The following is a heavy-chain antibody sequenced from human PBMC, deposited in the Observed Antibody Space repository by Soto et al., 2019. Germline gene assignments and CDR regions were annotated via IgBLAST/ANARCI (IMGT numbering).Heavy chain of an antibody. V-gene: IGHV3-21*01. CDR1: GFTFSSYS. Sequence: PGGSLRLSCAASGFTFSSYSMNWVRQAPGKGLEWVSSISSSSSYIYYADSVKGRFTISRDNAKNSLYLQMNSLRAEDTAVYYCASDGYCSSTSCYQADYWGQGTLVTVSS. CDR2: ISSSSSYI. J-gene: IGHJ4*02. CDR3: ASDGYCSSTSCYQADY. D-gene: IGHD2-2*03.